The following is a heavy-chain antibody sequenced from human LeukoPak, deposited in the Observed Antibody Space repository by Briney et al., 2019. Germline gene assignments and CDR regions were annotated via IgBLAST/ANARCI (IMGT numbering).Heavy chain of an antibody. CDR3: AKDSILWFGESYFDY. D-gene: IGHD3-10*01. J-gene: IGHJ4*02. V-gene: IGHV3-23*01. Sequence: GGSLRLSCAASGFTFSSYAMSWVRQAPGRGLEWVSSISGSGGSTYYADSVKGRFTISRDNSKNTLYLQMNSLRAEDTAVYYCAKDSILWFGESYFDYWGQGTLVTVSS. CDR1: GFTFSSYA. CDR2: ISGSGGST.